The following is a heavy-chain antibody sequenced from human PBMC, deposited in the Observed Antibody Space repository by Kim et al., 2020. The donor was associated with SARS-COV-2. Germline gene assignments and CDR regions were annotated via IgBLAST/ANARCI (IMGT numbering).Heavy chain of an antibody. CDR1: GFTFSSYG. CDR3: AKEGVNDYGDY. D-gene: IGHD3-16*01. Sequence: GGSLRLSCAASGFTFSSYGMHWVRQAPGKGLEWVAVISYDGSNKYYADSVKGRFTISRDNSKNTLYLQMNSLRAEDTAVYYCAKEGVNDYGDYWGQGTLVTVSS. J-gene: IGHJ4*02. V-gene: IGHV3-30*18. CDR2: ISYDGSNK.